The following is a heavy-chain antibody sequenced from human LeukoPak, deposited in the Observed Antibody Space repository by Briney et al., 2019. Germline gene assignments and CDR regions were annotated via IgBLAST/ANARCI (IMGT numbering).Heavy chain of an antibody. V-gene: IGHV3-48*03. Sequence: TGGSLRLSCAASGFTFSTYEMNWVRQAPGKGLEWISYISRSGSTIYQADSVKGRFTISRDNAKNSLYLQMNSLRAEDTAIYFCAGHMRGQQLVPGLADYWGQGTLVTVSS. J-gene: IGHJ4*02. D-gene: IGHD6-13*01. CDR3: AGHMRGQQLVPGLADY. CDR1: GFTFSTYE. CDR2: ISRSGSTI.